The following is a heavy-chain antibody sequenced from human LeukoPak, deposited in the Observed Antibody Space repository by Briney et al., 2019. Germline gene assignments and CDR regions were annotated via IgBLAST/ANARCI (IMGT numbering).Heavy chain of an antibody. J-gene: IGHJ5*02. V-gene: IGHV1-69*01. CDR2: IIPILGTA. D-gene: IGHD2-2*01. CDR1: GGTFSGYA. Sequence: GSSVRVSCKASGGTFSGYAISWVRQAPGQGLEWMGGIIPILGTANYAQKFQGRVTITADESTSKAYMELSSLRSEDTAVYYCARDRGYCSSTSCPINWFDPWGQGTLVTVSS. CDR3: ARDRGYCSSTSCPINWFDP.